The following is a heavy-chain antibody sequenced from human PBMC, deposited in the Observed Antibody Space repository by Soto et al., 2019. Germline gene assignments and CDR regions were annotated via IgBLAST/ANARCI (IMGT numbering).Heavy chain of an antibody. CDR3: AREVKSDSSGYDYFDY. V-gene: IGHV6-1*01. D-gene: IGHD3-22*01. CDR2: TYYRSKWYN. CDR1: GDSVSSNSAA. Sequence: SQTLSLTCAISGDSVSSNSAAWNWIRQSPSRGLEWLGRTYYRSKWYNDYAVSVKSRITINPDTSKNQFSLQLNSVTPEDTAVYYCAREVKSDSSGYDYFDYWGQGTLVTVSS. J-gene: IGHJ4*02.